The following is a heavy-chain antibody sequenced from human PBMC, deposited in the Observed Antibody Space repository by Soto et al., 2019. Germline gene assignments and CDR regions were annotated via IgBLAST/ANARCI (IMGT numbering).Heavy chain of an antibody. V-gene: IGHV3-7*03. D-gene: IGHD3-3*01. CDR3: ARDAYYDFWSGYYTFDY. CDR1: GFTFSSYW. Sequence: QPGGSLRLSCAASGFTFSSYWMSWVRQAPGKGLEWVANIKQDGSEKYYVDSVKGRFTIPRDNAKNSLYLQMNSLRAEDTAVYYCARDAYYDFWSGYYTFDYWGQGTLVTVSS. J-gene: IGHJ4*02. CDR2: IKQDGSEK.